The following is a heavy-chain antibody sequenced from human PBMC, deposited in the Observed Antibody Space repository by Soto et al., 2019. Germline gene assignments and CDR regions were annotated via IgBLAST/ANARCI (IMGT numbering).Heavy chain of an antibody. CDR2: ISSSSSYI. CDR1: GFTFSSYS. D-gene: IGHD2-2*01. V-gene: IGHV3-21*01. CDR3: ARAVERYQLLFDY. J-gene: IGHJ4*02. Sequence: GGSLRLSCAASGFTFSSYSMNWVRQAPGKGLEWVSSISSSSSYIYYADSVKGRFTISRDNAKNSLYLQMNSLRAEDTAVYYCARAVERYQLLFDYWGQGTLVTVSS.